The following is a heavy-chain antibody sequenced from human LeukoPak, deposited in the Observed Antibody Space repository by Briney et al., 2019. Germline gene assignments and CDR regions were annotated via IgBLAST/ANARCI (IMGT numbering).Heavy chain of an antibody. V-gene: IGHV3-49*03. CDR3: ARLIAVVVAASSYFDS. D-gene: IGHD2-15*01. Sequence: GGSLRLSCTASGFTFGEDAMSWFRQAPGKGLEWVGFIRTKTNGATAEYAASVKGIFSISRDDSKSIAYLQMNSLKTEDTAVYYCARLIAVVVAASSYFDSWGQGTRVTVSS. J-gene: IGHJ4*02. CDR2: IRTKTNGATA. CDR1: GFTFGEDA.